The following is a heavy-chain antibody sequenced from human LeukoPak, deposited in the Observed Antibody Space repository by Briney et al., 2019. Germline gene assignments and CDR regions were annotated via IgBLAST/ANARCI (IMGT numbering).Heavy chain of an antibody. V-gene: IGHV4-59*01. CDR2: IYYSGST. CDR1: GGSMSGYC. J-gene: IGHJ1*01. D-gene: IGHD6-13*01. Sequence: SETLSLTCTVPGGSMSGYCWSWIRQPPGKGLEWIGYIYYSGSTNYNPSLKSRVTISVDTSKNQFSLKLSSVTAADTAVYYCARSITSSWYGDFQHWGQGTLVTVSS. CDR3: ARSITSSWYGDFQH.